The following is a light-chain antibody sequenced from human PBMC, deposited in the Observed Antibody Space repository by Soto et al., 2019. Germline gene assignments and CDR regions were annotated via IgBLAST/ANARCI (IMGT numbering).Light chain of an antibody. V-gene: IGLV2-14*03. J-gene: IGLJ2*01. CDR2: DVS. Sequence: QSALTQPASVSGSPGQSITISCTGTSSDIGGYKYVSWYQQLPGKAPKLMIYDVSDRPSGVSNRFSGSKSGNTASLTISGLQAEDEAAHYCSSYTSSGTVVFGGGTKLTVL. CDR1: SSDIGGYKY. CDR3: SSYTSSGTVV.